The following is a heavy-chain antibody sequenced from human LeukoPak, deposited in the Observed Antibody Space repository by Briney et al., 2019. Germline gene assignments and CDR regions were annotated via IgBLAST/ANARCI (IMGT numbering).Heavy chain of an antibody. CDR3: ARLLRGGTSGYAFDI. D-gene: IGHD1-7*01. Sequence: PGGSLRLSCAASGFTFSSYWMSWVRQAPGKGLEWVANIKQDGSEKYYVDSVKGRFTISRDNAKNSVYLQMNSLRAEDTAVYYCARLLRGGTSGYAFDIWGQGTMVTVSS. J-gene: IGHJ3*02. V-gene: IGHV3-7*01. CDR1: GFTFSSYW. CDR2: IKQDGSEK.